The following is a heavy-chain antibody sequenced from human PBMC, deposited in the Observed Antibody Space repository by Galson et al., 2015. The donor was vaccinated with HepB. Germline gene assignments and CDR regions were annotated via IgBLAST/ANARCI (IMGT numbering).Heavy chain of an antibody. V-gene: IGHV3-33*01. CDR1: GFIFDTYG. J-gene: IGHJ3*01. CDR3: ARDSVGGMEV. CDR2: IWHDGSNK. D-gene: IGHD3-16*01. Sequence: SLRLSCAASGFIFDTYGMQWVRQAPGKGLEWVAVIWHDGSNKYYADSVKGRFNISRDNSKNTLFLQMNSLRAEDTAVYYCARDSVGGMEVWGQGTMVTVSS.